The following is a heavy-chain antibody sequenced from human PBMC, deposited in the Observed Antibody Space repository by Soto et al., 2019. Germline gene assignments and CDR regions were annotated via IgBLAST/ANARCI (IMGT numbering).Heavy chain of an antibody. CDR1: GGTFTTDT. CDR2: IIPMLGTA. Sequence: QVQLVQSGAEVKKPGSSVKVSCKASGGTFTTDTFSWVRQAPGHGLEWMGRIIPMLGTAKYAQKFQGRVMITADKSTSTVYMELSSLRSDDTAVYYCSRGGGGVLVMTSDWYLDLWGRGTLVTVSS. V-gene: IGHV1-69*08. D-gene: IGHD3-3*01. J-gene: IGHJ2*01. CDR3: SRGGGGVLVMTSDWYLDL.